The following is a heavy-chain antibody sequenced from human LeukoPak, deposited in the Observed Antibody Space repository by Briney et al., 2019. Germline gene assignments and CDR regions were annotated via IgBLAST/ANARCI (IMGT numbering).Heavy chain of an antibody. CDR1: TGSISSSSYY. D-gene: IGHD6-6*01. V-gene: IGHV4-39*02. Sequence: SETLSLTCTVSTGSISSSSYYWGWIRQPPGKGLEWIGNIYYSGSTYYNPSLKSRVTICVDTARNQFSQKLSSVTAADTAVYCCAREGIFEYSSSSTYNWFDPWGQGTLVTVSS. J-gene: IGHJ5*02. CDR2: IYYSGST. CDR3: AREGIFEYSSSSTYNWFDP.